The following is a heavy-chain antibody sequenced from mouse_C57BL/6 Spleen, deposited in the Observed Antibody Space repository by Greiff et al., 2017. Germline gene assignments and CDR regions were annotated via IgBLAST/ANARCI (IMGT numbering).Heavy chain of an antibody. V-gene: IGHV5-17*01. D-gene: IGHD2-1*01. CDR2: ISRGTSTI. J-gene: IGHJ4*01. CDR3: ARAMSYYGNYLYARDY. CDR1: GFTFSDYG. Sequence: EVQVVESGGGLVKPGASLKLSCAASGFTFSDYGMHWVSQAPEPGLEWVAYISRGTSTIYYADTVKGRFTLSRDNAKNTLFLRMTGLRSEDTAMYYCARAMSYYGNYLYARDYWGQGTSVTVSS.